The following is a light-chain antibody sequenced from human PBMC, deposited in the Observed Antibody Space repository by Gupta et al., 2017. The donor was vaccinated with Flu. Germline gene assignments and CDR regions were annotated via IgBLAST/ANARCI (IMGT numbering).Light chain of an antibody. CDR2: GAS. CDR3: QQYGSSLTWT. V-gene: IGKV3-20*01. CDR1: QSVSSSY. Sequence: LTHSSGTLSLSPGERATLSCRASQSVSSSYLAWYQQKPGQAPRLLIYGASSRATGIPDRFSGSGSGTDFTLTISRLEPEDFAVYYCQQYGSSLTWTFGQGTKVEIK. J-gene: IGKJ1*01.